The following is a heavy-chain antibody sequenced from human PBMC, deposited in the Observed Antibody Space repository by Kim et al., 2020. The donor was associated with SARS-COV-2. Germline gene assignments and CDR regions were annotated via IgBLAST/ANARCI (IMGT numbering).Heavy chain of an antibody. CDR2: IYTSGST. V-gene: IGHV4-4*07. J-gene: IGHJ6*02. CDR1: GGSISSYY. D-gene: IGHD6-19*01. CDR3: ARVGGEQWLASIDYYYYYGTEV. Sequence: SETLSLTCTVSGGSISSYYWSWIRQPAGKGLEWIGRIYTSGSTNYNPSLKSRVTMSVDTSKNQFSLKLSSVTAADTAVYYCARVGGEQWLASIDYYYYYGTEVWGQGTTVTVSS.